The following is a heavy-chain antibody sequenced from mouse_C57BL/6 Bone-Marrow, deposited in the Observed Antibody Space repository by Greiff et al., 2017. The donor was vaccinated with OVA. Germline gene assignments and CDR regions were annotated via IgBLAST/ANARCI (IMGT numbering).Heavy chain of an antibody. CDR3: ARHVED. Sequence: EVKVVESGGDLVKPGGSLKLSCAASGFTFSSYGMSWVRQTPDKRLEWVATISSGGSSTYYPDSVKGRFPISRDNAKNTLSLQMSSLKSEDTAVYDCARHVEDWGQGTLVTVSA. CDR2: ISSGGSST. V-gene: IGHV5-6*01. J-gene: IGHJ3*01. CDR1: GFTFSSYG.